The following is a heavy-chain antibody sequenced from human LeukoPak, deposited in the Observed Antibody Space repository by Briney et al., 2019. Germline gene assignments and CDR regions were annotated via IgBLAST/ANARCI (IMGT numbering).Heavy chain of an antibody. CDR3: ARADKKRLSGSASYYRGRPADF. CDR2: IYHSGST. Sequence: SETLSLTCTVSGGSLSSSSYYWGWIRQPPGKGLEWIGSIYHSGSTYYNPSLKSRVTISVDTSKKQFSLRLSSVTAADTAVYYCARADKKRLSGSASYYRGRPADFWGQGTLVTVSS. V-gene: IGHV4-39*01. CDR1: GGSLSSSSYY. D-gene: IGHD3-10*01. J-gene: IGHJ4*02.